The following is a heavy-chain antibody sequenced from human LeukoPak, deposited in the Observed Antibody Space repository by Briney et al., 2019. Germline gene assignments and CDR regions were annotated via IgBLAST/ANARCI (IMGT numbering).Heavy chain of an antibody. CDR1: GGSISSYY. Sequence: NSSETLSLTCTVSGGSISSYYWSWIRQPPGKGLEWIGYIYYSGSTNYNPSLKSRVTISVDTSKNQFSLKLSSVTAADTAVYYCARDIYGPNWFDPWGQGTLVTVSS. V-gene: IGHV4-59*01. CDR3: ARDIYGPNWFDP. D-gene: IGHD2-2*02. CDR2: IYYSGST. J-gene: IGHJ5*02.